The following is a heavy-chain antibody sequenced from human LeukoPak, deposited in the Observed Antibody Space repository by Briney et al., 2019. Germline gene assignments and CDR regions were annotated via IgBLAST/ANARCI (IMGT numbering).Heavy chain of an antibody. CDR3: TVAVSGTRAPGY. CDR1: GYTITSHW. V-gene: IGHV5-51*01. D-gene: IGHD6-19*01. Sequence: GESLKISCKGSGYTITSHWIGWVRQMAGKGLEWMGIIYRSDSDVRYSPPFLGQVTILSDKSITTAYLLWMNLMASDSAMYYCTVAVSGTRAPGYWGQGTLVTASS. CDR2: IYRSDSDV. J-gene: IGHJ4*02.